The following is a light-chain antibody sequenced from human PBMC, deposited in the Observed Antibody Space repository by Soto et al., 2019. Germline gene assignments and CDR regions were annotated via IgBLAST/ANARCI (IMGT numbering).Light chain of an antibody. J-gene: IGLJ2*01. CDR2: VNSDGSH. CDR3: QTWGSGTVV. V-gene: IGLV4-69*01. CDR1: SGHSNYA. Sequence: QLVLTQSPSASASLGASVKFTCTLSSGHSNYAIAWHQQQPEKGPRYLMKVNSDGSHRKGDGIPDRFSGSSSGAERYLTISSLQSEDEADYCCQTWGSGTVVFGGGTKLTVL.